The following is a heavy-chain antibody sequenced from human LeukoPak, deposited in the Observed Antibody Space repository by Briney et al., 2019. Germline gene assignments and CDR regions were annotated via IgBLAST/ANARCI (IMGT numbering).Heavy chain of an antibody. Sequence: SETLSLTCSVSPGSFSRFYWSWIRQAPGKEPEWIGYIFHIGNTNYNPSLRGRVTISIDTSKNEFSLDLTSVTAADTAVYYCAGTVTTHFAYWGQGALVTVSS. CDR2: IFHIGNT. CDR3: AGTVTTHFAY. D-gene: IGHD4-17*01. V-gene: IGHV4-59*08. J-gene: IGHJ4*02. CDR1: PGSFSRFY.